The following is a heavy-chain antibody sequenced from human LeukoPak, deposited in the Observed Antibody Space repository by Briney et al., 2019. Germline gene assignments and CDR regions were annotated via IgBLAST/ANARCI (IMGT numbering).Heavy chain of an antibody. CDR2: ISGSGGST. CDR3: AKDRSVVNAVDFQH. J-gene: IGHJ1*01. Sequence: PGGSLRLSCVGSGFSFNIYAMSWVRQAPGKGLEWVSAISGSGGSTYYADSVKGRFTISRDNSKNTLYLQMNSLRAEDTAVYYCAKDRSVVNAVDFQHWGQGTLVTVAT. V-gene: IGHV3-23*01. CDR1: GFSFNIYA. D-gene: IGHD2-21*01.